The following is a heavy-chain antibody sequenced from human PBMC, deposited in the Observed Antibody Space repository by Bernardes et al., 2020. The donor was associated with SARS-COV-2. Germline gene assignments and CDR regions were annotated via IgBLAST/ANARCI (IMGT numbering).Heavy chain of an antibody. CDR3: AKEIRPNDY. CDR2: ISIGGAT. Sequence: GRSLRLSCAASGFTFSNSAMSWVRQAPGKGLEWVSSISIGGATYFADSVKGRFTISRDNSRNTLFLQMNSLRAEDTAIYYCAKEIRPNDYWGQGTLVTVSS. CDR1: GFTFSNSA. V-gene: IGHV3-23*01. J-gene: IGHJ4*02.